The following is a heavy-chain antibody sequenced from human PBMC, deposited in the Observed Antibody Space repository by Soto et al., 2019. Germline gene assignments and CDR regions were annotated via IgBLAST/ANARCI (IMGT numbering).Heavy chain of an antibody. CDR3: ARDVYGSSTSGYYYYGTDV. CDR2: IYTSGST. Sequence: QVQLQESGPGLVKPSETLSLTCTVSGGSISSSYWSWVRQPAGKGLECIGRIYTSGSTSYNPSLKSRVTMSVDTSKNQFSLKLSSVTAADTAVYYCARDVYGSSTSGYYYYGTDVWGQGTTVTVSS. J-gene: IGHJ6*02. D-gene: IGHD2-2*01. V-gene: IGHV4-4*07. CDR1: GGSISSSY.